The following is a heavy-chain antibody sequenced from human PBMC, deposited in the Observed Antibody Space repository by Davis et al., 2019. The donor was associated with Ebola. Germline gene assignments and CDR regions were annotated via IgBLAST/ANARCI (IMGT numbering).Heavy chain of an antibody. D-gene: IGHD4-17*01. CDR3: ARQSDYGAEWWFDP. CDR1: GGSTSSYY. J-gene: IGHJ5*02. Sequence: SETLSLTCTVSGGSTSSYYWSWIRQPPGKGLEWIGSIYYSGSTYYNPSLKSRVTISVDTSKNQFSLKLSSVTAADTAVYYCARQSDYGAEWWFDPWGQGTLVTVSS. CDR2: IYYSGST. V-gene: IGHV4-59*05.